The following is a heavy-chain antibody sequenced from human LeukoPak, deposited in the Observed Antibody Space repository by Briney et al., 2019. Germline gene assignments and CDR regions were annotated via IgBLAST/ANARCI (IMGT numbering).Heavy chain of an antibody. CDR2: MNPNSGNT. J-gene: IGHJ4*02. D-gene: IGHD6-13*01. Sequence: ASVKVSCKASGYTLTSYDINWVRQATGQGLEWMGGMNPNSGNTGYAQKFQGRVTMTRNTSISTAYMEMSSLRSEDTAVYYCARAGDSSSSLSGYWGQGTLVTVSS. CDR3: ARAGDSSSSLSGY. V-gene: IGHV1-8*01. CDR1: GYTLTSYD.